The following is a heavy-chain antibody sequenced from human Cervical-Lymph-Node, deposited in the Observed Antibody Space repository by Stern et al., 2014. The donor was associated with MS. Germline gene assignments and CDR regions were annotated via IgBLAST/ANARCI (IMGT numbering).Heavy chain of an antibody. CDR2: IYWDADE. Sequence: QVTLKESSPTLVKPTQTLTLTCTFSGFSLNTSGEGVAWIRQPPGKALEWLAVIYWDADERYSPSLHSRLNITKDTSQNQVVLTMAIMDPVDTGTYYCARATVTFDEAYGLDVWGQGTTVTVSS. D-gene: IGHD4-17*01. J-gene: IGHJ6*02. CDR1: GFSLNTSGEG. CDR3: ARATVTFDEAYGLDV. V-gene: IGHV2-5*02.